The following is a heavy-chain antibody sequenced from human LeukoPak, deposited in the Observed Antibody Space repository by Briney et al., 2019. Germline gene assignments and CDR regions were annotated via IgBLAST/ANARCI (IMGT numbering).Heavy chain of an antibody. CDR3: TRLRNYCDY. J-gene: IGHJ4*02. V-gene: IGHV4-59*01. Sequence: SETLSLTRTVSGDSISGYYWTWMRQPPGKGLEWIGYIYSSGSTKYNPSLESRLSISIDTSKNQFSLKLSSVTAADTAVYFCTRLRNYCDYWGQGTLVTVSS. D-gene: IGHD4-17*01. CDR2: IYSSGST. CDR1: GDSISGYY.